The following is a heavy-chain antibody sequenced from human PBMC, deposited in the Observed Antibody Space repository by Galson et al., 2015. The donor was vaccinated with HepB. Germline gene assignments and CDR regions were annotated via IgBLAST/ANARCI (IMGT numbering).Heavy chain of an antibody. CDR1: GFTFSDYY. CDR2: ISGSAATI. V-gene: IGHV3-11*01. Sequence: SLRLSCAASGFTFSDYYMTWLRQAPGKELEWVAYISGSAATIYYGDSLQGRFTVSRDNAKNSLYLQMNSLRAEDTALYYCARGQYCSSSRCSFDYWGPGTLVTVST. CDR3: ARGQYCSSSRCSFDY. J-gene: IGHJ4*02. D-gene: IGHD2-2*01.